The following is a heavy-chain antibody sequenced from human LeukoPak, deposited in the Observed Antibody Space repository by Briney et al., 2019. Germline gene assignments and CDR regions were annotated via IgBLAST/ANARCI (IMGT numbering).Heavy chain of an antibody. Sequence: SETLSLTCAVCGDSVTSTNWWSWVRQPPGKGLEWIGEIYHSGSSTYNPSLNSRVTISLDMSKNQFSLKLTSVTAADTAVYYWARLQYCSGGGCYPGAFDIWGRGTLVIVSS. CDR1: GDSVTSTNW. CDR2: IYHSGSS. J-gene: IGHJ3*02. V-gene: IGHV4-4*02. D-gene: IGHD2-15*01. CDR3: ARLQYCSGGGCYPGAFDI.